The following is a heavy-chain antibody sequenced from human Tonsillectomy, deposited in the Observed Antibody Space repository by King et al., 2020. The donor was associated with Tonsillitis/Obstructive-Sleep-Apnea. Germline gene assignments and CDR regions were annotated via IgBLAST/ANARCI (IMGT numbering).Heavy chain of an antibody. CDR3: ASALVPHH. CDR1: GFTFYDYT. V-gene: IGHV3-43*01. J-gene: IGHJ4*02. D-gene: IGHD3-9*01. CDR2: IGWDGGGT. Sequence: VQLVESGGAVVQPGGSLRLSCAASGFTFYDYTMHWVRQAPGKGLEWISLIGWDGGGTYYADSVKGRFTISRDNSKNSLFLQMNSLRTEDTAFYYRASALVPHHWGQGTLVTVSS.